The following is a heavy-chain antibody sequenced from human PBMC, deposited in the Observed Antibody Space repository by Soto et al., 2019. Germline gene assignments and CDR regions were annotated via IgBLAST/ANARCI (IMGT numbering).Heavy chain of an antibody. J-gene: IGHJ6*02. Sequence: QVHLQESGPGLVKPSQTLSVTCTVSGGSISSGGYYWTWIRQHPGKGLEWIGYIYYSGSTYYNPSLKSRVTLSVDTSKNQFSLKLSSVTAADTAVYDCARVCGGDCHYGLDVWGQGTTVTVSS. D-gene: IGHD2-21*02. CDR2: IYYSGST. CDR1: GGSISSGGYY. V-gene: IGHV4-31*03. CDR3: ARVCGGDCHYGLDV.